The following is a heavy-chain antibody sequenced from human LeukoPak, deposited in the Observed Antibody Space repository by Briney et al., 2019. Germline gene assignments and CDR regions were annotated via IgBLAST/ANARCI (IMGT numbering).Heavy chain of an antibody. CDR1: GFTFSSHW. CDR2: ISWNSGSI. V-gene: IGHV3-9*01. D-gene: IGHD3-3*01. Sequence: GGSLRLSCAASGFTFSSHWMHWVRQAPGKGLEWVSGISWNSGSIGYADSVKGRFTISRDNAKNSLYLQMNSLRAEDTALYYCAKGIRFLEWLLSEFDYWGQGTLVTVSS. J-gene: IGHJ4*02. CDR3: AKGIRFLEWLLSEFDY.